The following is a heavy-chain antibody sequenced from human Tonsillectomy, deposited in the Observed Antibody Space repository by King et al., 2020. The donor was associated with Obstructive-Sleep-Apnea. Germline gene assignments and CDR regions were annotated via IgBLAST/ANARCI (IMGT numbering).Heavy chain of an antibody. Sequence: VQLQDTGPGLVKPSETLSLTCTVSGTSITDYYWSWIRQPPGKGLEWIGYMYYSGNTNFNPSLKSRVTISADTSKIQFSLRLGSVTAADTAVYYCARHRGVEDYGGYGDYFDYWGQGTLVTVSS. V-gene: IGHV4-59*08. CDR3: ARHRGVEDYGGYGDYFDY. D-gene: IGHD5-12*01. CDR1: GTSITDYY. CDR2: MYYSGNT. J-gene: IGHJ4*02.